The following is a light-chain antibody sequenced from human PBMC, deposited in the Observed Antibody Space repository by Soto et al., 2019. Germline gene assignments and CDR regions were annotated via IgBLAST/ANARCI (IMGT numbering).Light chain of an antibody. Sequence: DIHMTQSPSSLFASVGDRVTITCRASQSIISYLNWYQQKPGKAPKLLIYAASSLQSGVPSRFSGSGSGTDFTLTIRSLQPEDFATYYCQQGYSTPRTFGQGTKVDIK. CDR1: QSIISY. J-gene: IGKJ1*01. CDR3: QQGYSTPRT. V-gene: IGKV1-39*01. CDR2: AAS.